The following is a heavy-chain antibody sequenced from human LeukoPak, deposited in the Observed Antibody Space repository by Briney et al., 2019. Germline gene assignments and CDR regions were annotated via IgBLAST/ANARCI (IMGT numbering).Heavy chain of an antibody. CDR3: ARWGGGPYYFDF. J-gene: IGHJ4*02. CDR2: IYSGGST. D-gene: IGHD3-10*01. V-gene: IGHV3-66*01. CDR1: GFTVSSNY. Sequence: PGGSLRLSCAASGFTVSSNYMNCVCQAPGKGLGWGSVIYSGGSTYYADSVTSRLTISRDNSKNTLFLQMNSLRAEDTAVYYCARWGGGPYYFDFWGQGTLVTVSS.